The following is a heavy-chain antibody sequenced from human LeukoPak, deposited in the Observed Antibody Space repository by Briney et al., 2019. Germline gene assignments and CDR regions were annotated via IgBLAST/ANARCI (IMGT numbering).Heavy chain of an antibody. Sequence: ASVKVSCKASGGTFSSYAISWVRQAPGQGLEWMGRIIPILGIANYAQKFQGRVTITADKSTSTAYMELSSLRSEDTAVYYCARGPDYGGKTPQGLYYYYYYMDVWGKGTTVTVS. CDR3: ARGPDYGGKTPQGLYYYYYYMDV. J-gene: IGHJ6*03. CDR2: IIPILGIA. CDR1: GGTFSSYA. V-gene: IGHV1-69*04. D-gene: IGHD4-23*01.